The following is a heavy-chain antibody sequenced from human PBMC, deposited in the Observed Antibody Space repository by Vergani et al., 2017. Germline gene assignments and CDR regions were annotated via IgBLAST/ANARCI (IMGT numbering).Heavy chain of an antibody. D-gene: IGHD5-18*01. J-gene: IGHJ4*01. Sequence: QLQLQESGPGLVKPSATLSLTCSVSGASIRSGNYYWGWIRQPPGKGLEWIASIYYSGSTYYNPSLKSRVTISVDTSKNQFSLKLTSVTAADTSVYYCVRQGYAYGYFDSWGHGILVTVSS. CDR1: GASIRSGNYY. CDR3: VRQGYAYGYFDS. CDR2: IYYSGST. V-gene: IGHV4-39*01.